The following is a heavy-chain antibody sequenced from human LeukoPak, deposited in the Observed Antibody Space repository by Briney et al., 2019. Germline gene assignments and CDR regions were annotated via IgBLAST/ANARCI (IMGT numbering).Heavy chain of an antibody. D-gene: IGHD2-21*02. V-gene: IGHV3-21*01. CDR1: GFTFSSYS. CDR3: ARDLSGGVVTATFFDY. Sequence: KAGGSLRLSCVASGFTFSSYSMNWVRQAPGKGLEWVSSISASGDYIYYADSVKGRFAISRDNAKNSLYLQMNSLRAEDTAVYYCARDLSGGVVTATFFDYWGQGTLVTVSS. J-gene: IGHJ4*02. CDR2: ISASGDYI.